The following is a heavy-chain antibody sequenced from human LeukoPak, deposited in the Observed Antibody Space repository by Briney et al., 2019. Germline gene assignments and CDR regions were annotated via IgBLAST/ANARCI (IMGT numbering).Heavy chain of an antibody. D-gene: IGHD2-2*02. CDR3: VKLTLNTVYSYYYFMDV. J-gene: IGHJ6*03. V-gene: IGHV3-7*03. CDR2: IKQDGSEK. CDR1: GFTFSNYW. Sequence: GGSLRLSCVASGFTFSNYWMSWVRQAPGKGPEWVANIKQDGSEKHYVDSVKGRFTISRDNAKNSLYLQMNSLRAEDTAVYYCVKLTLNTVYSYYYFMDVWGKGTTVTVSS.